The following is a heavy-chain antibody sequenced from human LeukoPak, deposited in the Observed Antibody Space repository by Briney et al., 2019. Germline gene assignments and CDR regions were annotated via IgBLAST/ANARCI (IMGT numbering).Heavy chain of an antibody. CDR1: GFTFDNHA. CDR3: ARVRYYYDSSGYPRDFDY. J-gene: IGHJ4*02. D-gene: IGHD3-22*01. CDR2: ISWNSRTI. V-gene: IGHV3-9*01. Sequence: GGSLRLSCAASGFTFDNHAMHWVRQAPGKGLEWLSGISWNSRTIGYADSVKGRFTISRDNAKNSLYLQMNSLRAEDTAVYYCARVRYYYDSSGYPRDFDYWGQGTLVTVSS.